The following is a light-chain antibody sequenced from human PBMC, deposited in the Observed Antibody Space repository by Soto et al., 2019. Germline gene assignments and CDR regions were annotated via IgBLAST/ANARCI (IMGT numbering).Light chain of an antibody. CDR3: LQHFGYPRT. CDR1: QGISNY. CDR2: EIS. Sequence: DIQMTQSPSSLSATVGDRVTITCRANQGISNYFGWYQQKLGKAPKRLIYEISTLQSGVPSRFSGSGSGTEFTLTIHSLQPEDFATYYCLQHFGYPRTFGQGTKVDIK. J-gene: IGKJ1*01. V-gene: IGKV1-17*01.